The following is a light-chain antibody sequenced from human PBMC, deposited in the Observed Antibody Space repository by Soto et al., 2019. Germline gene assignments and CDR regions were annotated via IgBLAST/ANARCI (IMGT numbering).Light chain of an antibody. V-gene: IGKV3-15*01. CDR3: QQYNSWPRT. CDR2: TTS. CDR1: QTVGSN. Sequence: EILMTQSPSTLPVSPGERITISCRASQTVGSNLAWYQQKPGQAPRLLIYTTSSRATGVPAKFSGSGSGTEFTLTIDSLQSEDFVIYYCQQYNSWPRTFGQGTKVDIK. J-gene: IGKJ1*01.